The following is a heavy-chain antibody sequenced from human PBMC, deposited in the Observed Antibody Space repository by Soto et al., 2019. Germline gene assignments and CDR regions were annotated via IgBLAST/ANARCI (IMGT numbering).Heavy chain of an antibody. Sequence: QLQLQESGPGLVKPSETLSLTCTVSGGSISSSSYYWGWIRQPPGKGLEWIGSIYYSVSNYYNPSLKRRVTISVDTSKNQCTLKLSSVTAADTAVYYSARHAATVAGTLDWGQGTLVTVSS. J-gene: IGHJ4*02. CDR3: ARHAATVAGTLD. CDR2: IYYSVSN. V-gene: IGHV4-39*01. CDR1: GGSISSSSYY. D-gene: IGHD6-19*01.